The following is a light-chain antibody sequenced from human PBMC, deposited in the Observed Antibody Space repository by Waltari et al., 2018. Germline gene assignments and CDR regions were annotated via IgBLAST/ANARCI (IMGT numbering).Light chain of an antibody. Sequence: QAVVTQEPSLTVSPGGTVTLTCGSSTGTVTSGHYPYWFQQKPGQAPRTLFYDTNNKYSWTPARFSGSLLGVKAALTLSGAQPEDEADYYCLLSFGDARPVFGGGTKLTVL. V-gene: IGLV7-46*01. CDR3: LLSFGDARPV. J-gene: IGLJ2*01. CDR2: DTN. CDR1: TGTVTSGHY.